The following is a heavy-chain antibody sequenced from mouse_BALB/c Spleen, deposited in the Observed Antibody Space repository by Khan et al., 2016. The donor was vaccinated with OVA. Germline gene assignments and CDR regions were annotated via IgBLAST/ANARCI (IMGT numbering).Heavy chain of an antibody. CDR1: GDSITSGY. Sequence: EVQFQESGPSLVKPSQTLSLTCSVTGDSITSGYWNWIRKFPGNKLEYMGYISYSGRTYYNPSLKSRISITRDTSKNQYYLQLNSVTTEDTATYYCARGSRTWFAYWGQGTLVTVSA. V-gene: IGHV3-8*02. CDR2: ISYSGRT. CDR3: ARGSRTWFAY. J-gene: IGHJ3*01.